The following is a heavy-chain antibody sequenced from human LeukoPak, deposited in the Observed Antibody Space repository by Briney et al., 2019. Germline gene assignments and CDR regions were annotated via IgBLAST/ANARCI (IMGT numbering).Heavy chain of an antibody. CDR3: ARVIVSLRGYSYGSYYYGMDV. Sequence: SETLSLTCAVYGGSFSGYYWSWIRQPPGKGLEWIGEINHSGSTNYNPSLKSRVTISVDTSKNQFSLKLSSVTAADTAVYYCARVIVSLRGYSYGSYYYGMDVWGQGTTVTVSS. J-gene: IGHJ6*02. V-gene: IGHV4-34*01. CDR2: INHSGST. D-gene: IGHD5-18*01. CDR1: GGSFSGYY.